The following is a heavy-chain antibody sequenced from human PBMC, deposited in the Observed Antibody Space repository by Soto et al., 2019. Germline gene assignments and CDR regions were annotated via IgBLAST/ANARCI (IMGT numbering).Heavy chain of an antibody. CDR1: GGSISSGGYY. Sequence: SETLSLTCTVSGGSISSGGYYWSWIRQHPGKGLEWIGYIYYSGSTYYNPSLKSRVTISVDTSKNQFSLKLSSVTAADTAVYYCARSAYCSSTSCYSQAYYYYGMDVWGQGTTVTVSS. CDR2: IYYSGST. D-gene: IGHD2-2*01. J-gene: IGHJ6*02. CDR3: ARSAYCSSTSCYSQAYYYYGMDV. V-gene: IGHV4-31*03.